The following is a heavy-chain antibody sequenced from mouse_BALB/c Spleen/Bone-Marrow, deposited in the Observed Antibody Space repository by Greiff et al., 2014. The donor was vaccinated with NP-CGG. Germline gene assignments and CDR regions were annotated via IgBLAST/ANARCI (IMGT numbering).Heavy chain of an antibody. Sequence: QVQLKESGAELVKPGASVKLSCKASGYTFTSYYMYWVKQRPGQGLEWFGEINPSNGGTNFNEKFKNKATLIVDKSSSTAYMQLSSLTSEDSAVYYCSRGRRDALDYWGQGTSVTVSS. J-gene: IGHJ4*01. CDR3: SRGRRDALDY. CDR1: GYTFTSYY. V-gene: IGHV1S81*02. CDR2: INPSNGGT.